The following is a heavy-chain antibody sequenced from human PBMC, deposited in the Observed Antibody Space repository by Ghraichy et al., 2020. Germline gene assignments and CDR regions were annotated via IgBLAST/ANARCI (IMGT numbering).Heavy chain of an antibody. CDR3: ARDNREYCSGGSCYDLFAKRPVDGWENYYSYYMDV. J-gene: IGHJ6*03. Sequence: SETLSLTCAVSGGSISSTNWWSWVRQPPGKGLEWIGEIYHSGSTNYNPSLKSRVTISVDKSKNQFSLKLSSVTAADTAVYYCARDNREYCSGGSCYDLFAKRPVDGWENYYSYYMDVWGKGTTVTVSS. CDR1: GGSISSTNW. V-gene: IGHV4-4*02. CDR2: IYHSGST. D-gene: IGHD2-15*01.